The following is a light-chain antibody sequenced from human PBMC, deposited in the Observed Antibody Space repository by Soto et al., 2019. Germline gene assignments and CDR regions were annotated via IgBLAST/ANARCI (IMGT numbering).Light chain of an antibody. CDR2: AAS. CDR3: QKCKVAPFT. J-gene: IGKJ4*01. Sequence: IQLTQSPSSLSASVGDRVPITCRASQGISSYLAWYQQKPGKAPKLLIYAASTLQSGVPSRFSGSGSGTDFTLTISSLQPEDVATYYCQKCKVAPFTVGGGTKVDIK. V-gene: IGKV1-27*01. CDR1: QGISSY.